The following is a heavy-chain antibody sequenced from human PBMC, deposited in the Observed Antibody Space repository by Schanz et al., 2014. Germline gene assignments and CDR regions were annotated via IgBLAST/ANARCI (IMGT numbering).Heavy chain of an antibody. CDR1: GFTFSSYA. V-gene: IGHV3-23*01. Sequence: VHLLESGGGLVEPGGSLRLSCAASGFTFSSYAMSWVRQAPGKGLEWVSALSEGGGGTHYADSVRGRFTISSDSSKNTLSLQMSSLRADDTAVYYCAKAADWPVTRFDPWGQGTLVTVSS. J-gene: IGHJ5*02. CDR3: AKAADWPVTRFDP. D-gene: IGHD3-9*01. CDR2: LSEGGGGT.